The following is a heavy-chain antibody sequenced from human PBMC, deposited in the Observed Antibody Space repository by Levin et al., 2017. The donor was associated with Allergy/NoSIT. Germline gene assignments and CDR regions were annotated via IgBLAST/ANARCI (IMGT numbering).Heavy chain of an antibody. Sequence: GGSLRLSCAASGFTFSSYGMHWVRQAPGKGLEWVAVISYDGSNKYYADSVKGRFTISRDNSKNTLYLQMNSLRAEDTAVYYCAKEAGYSSSWYEYWGQGTLVTVSS. CDR3: AKEAGYSSSWYEY. D-gene: IGHD6-13*01. CDR2: ISYDGSNK. V-gene: IGHV3-30*18. CDR1: GFTFSSYG. J-gene: IGHJ4*02.